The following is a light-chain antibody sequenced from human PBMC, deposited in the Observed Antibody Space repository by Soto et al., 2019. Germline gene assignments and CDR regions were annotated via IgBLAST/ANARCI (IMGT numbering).Light chain of an antibody. CDR2: GAS. CDR3: QQYGSSPWT. J-gene: IGKJ1*01. CDR1: QSVSSSY. V-gene: IGKV3-20*01. Sequence: EIVLTQSPGTLSLSPGERATLSCRASQSVSSSYFAWYQQKPGQAPRLLSYGASSRATGIPDRFSGSGSGTDFSRNSSRREPQDFALYYCQQYGSSPWTFGQGTKVESK.